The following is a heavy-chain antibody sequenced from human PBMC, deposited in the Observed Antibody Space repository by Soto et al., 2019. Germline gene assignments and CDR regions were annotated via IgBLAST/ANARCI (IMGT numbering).Heavy chain of an antibody. CDR3: ERQQAMDY. CDR2: MNPHSGDT. CDR1: GYTFVTYE. Sequence: QGQLVQSVADVKQPGASVKVSCKASGYTFVTYEINWVRQATGQGLERLGLMNPHSGDTFYAQNFQGRVTMTRNTSITTAYLELNSLKSEDTAVYYCERQQAMDYWGQGTLVTVSS. V-gene: IGHV1-8*01. J-gene: IGHJ4*02.